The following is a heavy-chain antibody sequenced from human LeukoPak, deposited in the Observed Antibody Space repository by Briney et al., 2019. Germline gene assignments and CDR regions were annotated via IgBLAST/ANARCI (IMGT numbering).Heavy chain of an antibody. J-gene: IGHJ3*02. CDR3: AAFDSATYDASDI. D-gene: IGHD3-22*01. V-gene: IGHV4-31*03. CDR2: IYYSGST. Sequence: PSQTLSLTCTVSGGSIISGGYLWSWIRQHPGKGLEWIGYIYYSGSTHYNSSLESRVTISVDTSKKQFSLKLSSVTAADTAVYYCAAFDSATYDASDIWGQGTMVTVSS. CDR1: GGSIISGGYL.